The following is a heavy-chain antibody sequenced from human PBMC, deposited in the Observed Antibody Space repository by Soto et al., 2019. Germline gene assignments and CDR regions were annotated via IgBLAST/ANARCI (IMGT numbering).Heavy chain of an antibody. CDR3: ARHSLSYCSGGTCYPGNFDY. J-gene: IGHJ4*02. D-gene: IGHD2-15*01. V-gene: IGHV4-39*01. CDR2: IYYSGST. Sequence: SETLSLTCTVSGDSISSNSYFWGWIRQPPGKGLEWIGSIYYSGSTYYNPSLKSRVTISVDTSKNQFSLKLSSVTAADTAVYYCARHSLSYCSGGTCYPGNFDYWGQGTPVTVSS. CDR1: GDSISSNSYF.